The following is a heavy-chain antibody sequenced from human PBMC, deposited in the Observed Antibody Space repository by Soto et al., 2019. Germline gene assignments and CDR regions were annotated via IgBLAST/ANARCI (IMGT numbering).Heavy chain of an antibody. J-gene: IGHJ5*02. V-gene: IGHV4-39*01. CDR1: GGSISSFTYY. Sequence: NPSETLSLTCSVSGGSISSFTYYWGWIRQPPGKGLEWIGTVYYNENTYYNPSLKSRVTITVDTARNQFSLNLRFVTAADTAMDFCARLERYYGSPGWFDPWGPGTLVTVS. CDR2: VYYNENT. CDR3: ARLERYYGSPGWFDP. D-gene: IGHD1-1*01.